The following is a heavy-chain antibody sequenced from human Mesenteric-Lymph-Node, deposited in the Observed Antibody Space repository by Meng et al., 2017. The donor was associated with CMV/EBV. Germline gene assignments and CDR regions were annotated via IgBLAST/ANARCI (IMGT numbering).Heavy chain of an antibody. J-gene: IGHJ4*02. V-gene: IGHV3-30*02. CDR2: IGFDGSNE. CDR1: GFTFSSYG. Sequence: GESLKISCAASGFTFSSYGMHWVRQAPGKGLEWVAFIGFDGSNEHYADSVKGRFTISRDNSKNTLYLQMNSLRVEDTAVYYCAKDQRHCSGGKCLFDYWGQGTAVTVSS. D-gene: IGHD2-15*01. CDR3: AKDQRHCSGGKCLFDY.